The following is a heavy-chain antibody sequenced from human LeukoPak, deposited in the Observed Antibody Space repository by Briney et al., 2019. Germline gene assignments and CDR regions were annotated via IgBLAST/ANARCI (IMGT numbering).Heavy chain of an antibody. V-gene: IGHV3-30*04. CDR1: GFTFSSYA. CDR2: ISYDGGNK. J-gene: IGHJ4*02. D-gene: IGHD3-9*01. CDR3: ARYNINFDY. Sequence: PGRSLRLSCAASGFTFSSYAMHWVRQAPGKGLEWVAVISYDGGNKYYADSVKGRFTISRDNSKNTLYLQMNSLRAEDTAVYYCARYNINFDYWGQGTLVTVSS.